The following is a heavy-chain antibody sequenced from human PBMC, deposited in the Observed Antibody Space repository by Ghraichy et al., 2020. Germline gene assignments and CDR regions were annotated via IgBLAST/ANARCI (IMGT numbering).Heavy chain of an antibody. Sequence: SETLSLTCTVSGGSTSSSSYCWGWIRQSPGKGLEWIGSIYYSGSTYYNPSLKSRVTISVDTSKNQFSLNLSSVTAADTTVYYCARHRYNYGHVRYFDLWGRGTLVTVSS. CDR1: GGSTSSSSYC. V-gene: IGHV4-39*01. CDR3: ARHRYNYGHVRYFDL. J-gene: IGHJ2*01. D-gene: IGHD5-18*01. CDR2: IYYSGST.